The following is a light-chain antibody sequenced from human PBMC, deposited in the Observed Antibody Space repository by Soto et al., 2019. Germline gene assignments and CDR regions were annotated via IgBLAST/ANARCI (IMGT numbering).Light chain of an antibody. Sequence: MTQSPSTLSASAGERATISCRASQSVRNNLAWYQQKPGKAPKLLIYGASTRHSGIPARFSGSGSGTELTITVSSLQSEDFAVYYCQHYKNWPRTFGQGTKVDIK. CDR1: QSVRNN. CDR3: QHYKNWPRT. J-gene: IGKJ1*01. V-gene: IGKV3-15*01. CDR2: GAS.